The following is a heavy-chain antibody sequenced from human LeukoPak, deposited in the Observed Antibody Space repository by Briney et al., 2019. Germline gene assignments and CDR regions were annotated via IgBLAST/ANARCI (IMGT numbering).Heavy chain of an antibody. CDR2: IYASGST. CDR3: ARDNLPAGINDAFDI. D-gene: IGHD6-13*01. V-gene: IGHV4-61*02. J-gene: IGHJ3*02. Sequence: PSETLSLTCSVSGGSISSAGYFWTWIRQPAGKRLEWIGRIYASGSTNYNPSLVSRVAPLIDTSRNQFSLRLSSVTAADTAVYYCARDNLPAGINDAFDIWGQGTRVTVSS. CDR1: GGSISSAGYF.